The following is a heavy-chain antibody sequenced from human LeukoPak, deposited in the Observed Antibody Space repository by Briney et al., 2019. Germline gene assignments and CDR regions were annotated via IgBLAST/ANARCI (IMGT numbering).Heavy chain of an antibody. D-gene: IGHD6-13*01. Sequence: ASVKVSCKASGYTFTSYGISWVRQAPGQGLEWMGWISAHNGNTNYAQKLQGRVTMTTDTSTSTAYMELRSLRSDDTAVYYCARVEYAAAGYYFDYWGQGTLVTVSS. CDR2: ISAHNGNT. CDR3: ARVEYAAAGYYFDY. J-gene: IGHJ4*02. CDR1: GYTFTSYG. V-gene: IGHV1-18*01.